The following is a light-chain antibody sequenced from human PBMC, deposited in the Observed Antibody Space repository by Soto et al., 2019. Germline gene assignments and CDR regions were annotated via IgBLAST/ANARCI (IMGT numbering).Light chain of an antibody. CDR2: GES. CDR3: QQSFSFPWT. V-gene: IGKV1-39*01. Sequence: DIHMTQSPSSLSASVGERVTITCRPSQNIKTYLNWYQQKPGKAPQLLIYGESSLQSGVPSRFTGSGSGADFSLTINGLQHDDLATYYCQQSFSFPWTFGQGTKIEI. J-gene: IGKJ1*01. CDR1: QNIKTY.